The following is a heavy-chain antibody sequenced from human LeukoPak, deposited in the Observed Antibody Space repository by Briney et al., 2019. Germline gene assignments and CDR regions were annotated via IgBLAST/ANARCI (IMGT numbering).Heavy chain of an antibody. D-gene: IGHD1-26*01. J-gene: IGHJ4*02. Sequence: SETLSLTCAVYGGSFSGYYWSWIRQPPGKGLERIGEINHSGSTNYNPSLKSRVTISVDTSKNQFSLKLSSVTAADTAVYYCARGVGFVPLGYWGQGTLVTVSS. CDR2: INHSGST. CDR3: ARGVGFVPLGY. V-gene: IGHV4-34*01. CDR1: GGSFSGYY.